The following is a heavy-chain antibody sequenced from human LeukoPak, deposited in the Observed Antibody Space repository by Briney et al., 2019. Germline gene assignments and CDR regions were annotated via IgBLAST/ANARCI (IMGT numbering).Heavy chain of an antibody. D-gene: IGHD4-17*01. V-gene: IGHV3-33*06. J-gene: IGHJ6*03. CDR3: AKGMTTGPRSVYHYMDV. CDR1: GFTFSSYG. CDR2: LWYDGSNE. Sequence: PGGSLRLSCVASGFTFSSYGMHWVRQAPGKGLEWVSLLWYDGSNEYYADSVKGRSTISRDNSRSTLYLQMNSLRAEDTAVYYCAKGMTTGPRSVYHYMDVWGKGTTVTVSS.